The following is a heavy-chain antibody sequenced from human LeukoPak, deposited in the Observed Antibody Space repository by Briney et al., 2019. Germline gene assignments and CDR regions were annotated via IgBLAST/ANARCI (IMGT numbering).Heavy chain of an antibody. CDR2: INHSGST. D-gene: IGHD3-10*01. J-gene: IGHJ4*02. CDR3: ARYYYYGSGSYQAY. Sequence: SETLSLTRAVYGGSFSGYYWSWIRQPPGKGLEWIGEINHSGSTNYNPSLKSRVTISVDTSKNQFSLKLSSVTAADTAVYYCARYYYYGSGSYQAYWGQGTLVTVSS. V-gene: IGHV4-34*01. CDR1: GGSFSGYY.